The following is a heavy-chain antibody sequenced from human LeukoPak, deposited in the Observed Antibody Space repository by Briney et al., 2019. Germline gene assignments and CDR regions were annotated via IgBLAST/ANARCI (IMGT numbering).Heavy chain of an antibody. V-gene: IGHV3-66*04. CDR1: RISVSNNY. CDR3: VRQTTLTPDAWDGFDY. J-gene: IGHJ4*02. CDR2: IYAGGDT. Sequence: GGSLRLSYSASRISVSNNYMSWVRQAPGKGLEFVSVIYAGGDTFYADSVKGRFTISRDNAKNSVCLEMNSLRAEDTAIYYCVRQTTLTPDAWDGFDYWGQGALVTVSS. D-gene: IGHD3-16*01.